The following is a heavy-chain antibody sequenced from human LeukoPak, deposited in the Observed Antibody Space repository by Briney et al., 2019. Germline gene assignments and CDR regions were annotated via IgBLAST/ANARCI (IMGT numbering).Heavy chain of an antibody. V-gene: IGHV1-18*01. Sequence: ASVKVSCKASGYTFTIYGMSRVRQAPGQGLEWMGWISAYNGNTKYAQKLQGRVTMTTDTSTSTAYMELRSLRSDDTAVYYCARPSFHYYGSGSYPFDYWGQGTLVTVSS. CDR3: ARPSFHYYGSGSYPFDY. CDR2: ISAYNGNT. CDR1: GYTFTIYG. J-gene: IGHJ4*02. D-gene: IGHD3-10*01.